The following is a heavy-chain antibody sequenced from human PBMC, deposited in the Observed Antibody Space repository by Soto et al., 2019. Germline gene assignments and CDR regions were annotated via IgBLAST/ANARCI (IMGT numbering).Heavy chain of an antibody. D-gene: IGHD2-21*02. Sequence: PGGSLRLSCAVCGFTFTDYCMNWVRQGPKKGLEWVSTISGDTSNTHYAASVKRRFTISRENSKNTMFLQMNSLRVEDTAVYYCGRDACDADDLFDYWGQGTQVTVSS. CDR1: GFTFTDYC. V-gene: IGHV3-23*01. CDR2: ISGDTSNT. CDR3: GRDACDADDLFDY. J-gene: IGHJ4*02.